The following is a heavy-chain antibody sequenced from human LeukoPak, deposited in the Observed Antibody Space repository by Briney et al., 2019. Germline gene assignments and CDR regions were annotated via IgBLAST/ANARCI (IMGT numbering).Heavy chain of an antibody. J-gene: IGHJ4*02. CDR2: INPSGGST. V-gene: IGHV1-46*01. CDR1: GYTFTSNY. Sequence: ASVKVSCKASGYTFTSNYIHWVRQAPGQGLEWMGIINPSGGSTNYAQKFQGRVTMTRDTSTSTVCMELSSLRSKDTAVYYCARAGGIYFDDWGQGTLVTVSS. D-gene: IGHD3-16*01. CDR3: ARAGGIYFDD.